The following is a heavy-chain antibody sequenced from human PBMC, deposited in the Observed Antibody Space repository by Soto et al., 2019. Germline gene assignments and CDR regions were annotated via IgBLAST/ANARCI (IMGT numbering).Heavy chain of an antibody. CDR1: GFTFSSYG. J-gene: IGHJ4*02. CDR3: TGEVASGY. Sequence: QVQLVESGGGVVQPGRSLRLSCAASGFTFSSYGMHWVRQAPGKGLEWVAVISKDGSVKYYADSMKGRFTISRDNSKNTLYLQMNSLGAEDTAAYYCTGEVASGYWGQGTLVTVSS. D-gene: IGHD2-8*02. CDR2: ISKDGSVK. V-gene: IGHV3-30*03.